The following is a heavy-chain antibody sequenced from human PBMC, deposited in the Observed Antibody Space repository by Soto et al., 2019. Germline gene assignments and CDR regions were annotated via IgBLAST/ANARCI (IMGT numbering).Heavy chain of an antibody. CDR2: ISGSGGST. CDR3: ARTGDLYRKFDY. D-gene: IGHD7-27*01. V-gene: IGHV3-23*01. Sequence: GGSLRLSCAASGFTFSSYAMSWVRQAPGKGLEWVSAISGSGGSTYYADSVKGRFTISRDNSKNTLYLQMNSLRAEDTAVYYCARTGDLYRKFDYWCQGTLVTVSS. J-gene: IGHJ4*02. CDR1: GFTFSSYA.